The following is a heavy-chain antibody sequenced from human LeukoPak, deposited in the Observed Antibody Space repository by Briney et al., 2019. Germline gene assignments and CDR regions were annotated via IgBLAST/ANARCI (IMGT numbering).Heavy chain of an antibody. V-gene: IGHV3-9*01. J-gene: IGHJ3*01. CDR3: AKTPA. CDR2: ISWNSGSI. CDR1: GFTFDDYA. Sequence: GRSLRLSCAASGFTFDDYAMHGVWQAPGKGLEWVSGISWNSGSIGYADSVKGRFTISRDNAKNSLYLQMNSLRAEDTALYYCAKTPAWGQGTMVTVSS.